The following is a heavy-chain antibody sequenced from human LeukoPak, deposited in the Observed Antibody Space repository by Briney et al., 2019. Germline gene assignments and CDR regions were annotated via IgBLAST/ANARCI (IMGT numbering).Heavy chain of an antibody. CDR3: ASGVTTVIFDY. D-gene: IGHD4-17*01. J-gene: IGHJ4*02. CDR1: GYTFTNFD. Sequence: GASVKVSCKASGYTFTNFDIHWVRQAPGQRLEWMGWINAGNGNTKYSQKFQGRVTITRDTSASTAYMELSSLRSEDTAVYYCASGVTTVIFDYWGQGTLVTVSS. CDR2: INAGNGNT. V-gene: IGHV1-3*01.